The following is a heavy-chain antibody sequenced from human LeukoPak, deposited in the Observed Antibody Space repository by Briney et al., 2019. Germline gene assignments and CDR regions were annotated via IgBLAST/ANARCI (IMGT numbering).Heavy chain of an antibody. CDR2: ISPASGAT. J-gene: IGHJ4*02. CDR3: LNEHGG. Sequence: ASVRVSCKASGYTFTGSYMHWVRQAPGQGFEWIGWISPASGATKYAQNFQGRVTLTTDTSITAAYMELSSLTSDDTASYYCLNEHGGWGQGTPVTVSS. V-gene: IGHV1-2*02. CDR1: GYTFTGSY. D-gene: IGHD1-1*01.